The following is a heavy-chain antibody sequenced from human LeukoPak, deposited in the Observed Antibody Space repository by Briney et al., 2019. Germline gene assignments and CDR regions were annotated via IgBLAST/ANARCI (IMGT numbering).Heavy chain of an antibody. D-gene: IGHD4-17*01. CDR1: GYTFTSYY. CDR3: ARGETIDHGDPPRWY. V-gene: IGHV1-46*01. CDR2: INPSGGST. J-gene: IGHJ4*02. Sequence: ASVKVSCTASGYTFTSYYMHWVRQGPGPGLEWMGIINPSGGSTSYAQKFQGRVTMTRDTSTSTVYMELSSLRSEDTAEYYCARGETIDHGDPPRWYWGQGTLVTVSS.